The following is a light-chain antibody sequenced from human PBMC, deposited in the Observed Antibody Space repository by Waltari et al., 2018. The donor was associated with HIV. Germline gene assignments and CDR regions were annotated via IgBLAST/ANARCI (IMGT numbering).Light chain of an antibody. V-gene: IGLV2-8*01. CDR2: EVS. CDR3: SSYAGSKDYV. J-gene: IGLJ1*01. CDR1: SSDVGGYNY. Sequence: QSALTQPPSASGSPGQSVTISCTGTSSDVGGYNYVSWYQQHPGKAPNLIIYEVSKRPSGGPDRFSGSKSGKTASLTVSGLQAEDEADYYCSSYAGSKDYVFGTGTKVTVL.